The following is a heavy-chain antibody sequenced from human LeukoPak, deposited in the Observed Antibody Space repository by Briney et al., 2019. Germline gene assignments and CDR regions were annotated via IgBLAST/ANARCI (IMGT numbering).Heavy chain of an antibody. CDR2: INQDGSEK. Sequence: GGSLRLSCAASGFIFSNYWMSWVRQAPGKGLEWVANINQDGSEKYYVDPLKGRFTISRDNAKNSLYLQMNSLRAEDTAVYYCARMWIQLWPFDYWGQGILVTVSS. J-gene: IGHJ4*02. CDR1: GFIFSNYW. CDR3: ARMWIQLWPFDY. V-gene: IGHV3-7*03. D-gene: IGHD5-18*01.